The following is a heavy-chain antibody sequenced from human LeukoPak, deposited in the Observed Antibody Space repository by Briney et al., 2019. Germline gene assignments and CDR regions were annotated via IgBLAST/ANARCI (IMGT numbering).Heavy chain of an antibody. D-gene: IGHD3-16*02. CDR2: IKQDGSEK. CDR1: GFTFSSYW. V-gene: IGHV3-7*01. J-gene: IGHJ4*02. Sequence: XGSLRLSCAASGFTFSSYWMSWVRQAPGKGVERGAHIKQDGSEKYYVDSVKGGLTISRENAKNSLYLQMNSLRAEDTAVYYCARVDYVWGSYRYGTFDYWGQGTLVTVSS. CDR3: ARVDYVWGSYRYGTFDY.